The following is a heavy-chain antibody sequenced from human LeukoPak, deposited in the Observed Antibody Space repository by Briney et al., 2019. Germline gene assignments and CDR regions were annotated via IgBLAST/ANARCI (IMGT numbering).Heavy chain of an antibody. CDR3: ANDRYSRSCSPLAY. V-gene: IGHV3-23*01. D-gene: IGHD1-26*01. CDR1: GFTFSSYA. CDR2: ISGSGGST. Sequence: PGGSLRLSCAASGFTFSSYAMSWVLQAPGKGLEGVSGISGSGGSTYYADSVKGRFTISRDNSKNTLYLQMNSLRAEDTAVYDCANDRYSRSCSPLAYWGQGTLVTVSS. J-gene: IGHJ4*02.